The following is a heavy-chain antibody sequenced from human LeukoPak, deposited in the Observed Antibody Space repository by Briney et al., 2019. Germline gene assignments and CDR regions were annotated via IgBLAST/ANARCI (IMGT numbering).Heavy chain of an antibody. J-gene: IGHJ5*02. CDR1: GGFISSYY. CDR2: IYYSGST. Sequence: SETLSLTCTVSGGFISSYYWSWIRQPPGKGLEWIGYIYYSGSTNYNPSLKSRVTISVDTSKNQFSLKLSSVTAADTAVYYCASSPSYCSGGSCYPNWFDPWGQGTLVTVSS. D-gene: IGHD2-15*01. V-gene: IGHV4-59*01. CDR3: ASSPSYCSGGSCYPNWFDP.